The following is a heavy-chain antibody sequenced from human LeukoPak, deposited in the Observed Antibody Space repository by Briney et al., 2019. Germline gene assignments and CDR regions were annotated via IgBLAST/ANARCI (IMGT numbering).Heavy chain of an antibody. CDR3: ARQSRYSDSWGAFDL. CDR2: IYNNGST. V-gene: IGHV4-59*08. D-gene: IGHD6-6*01. CDR1: DDSISSYY. J-gene: IGHJ3*01. Sequence: SETLSLTCTVSDDSISSYYCSWVRQPPGKGLEWIGYIYNNGSTNYSPSLKSRVTISIDTSKNQFSLKLSSVTAADTAVYYCARQSRYSDSWGAFDLWGQGTMVTVSS.